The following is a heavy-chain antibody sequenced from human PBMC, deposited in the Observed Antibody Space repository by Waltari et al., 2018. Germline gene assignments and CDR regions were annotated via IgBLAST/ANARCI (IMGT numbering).Heavy chain of an antibody. CDR3: ARGITIFGTGGMDV. V-gene: IGHV4-59*01. J-gene: IGHJ6*02. CDR2: IYYSGST. Sequence: QVQLQESGPGLVKPSETLSLTCTVSGGSISSYYWSWIRQPPGKGLGWIGNIYYSGSTNNTPSLKSRVTISVDTSKNQFSLKLSAVTAADTAVYYCARGITIFGTGGMDVWGQGTTVTVSS. D-gene: IGHD3-3*01. CDR1: GGSISSYY.